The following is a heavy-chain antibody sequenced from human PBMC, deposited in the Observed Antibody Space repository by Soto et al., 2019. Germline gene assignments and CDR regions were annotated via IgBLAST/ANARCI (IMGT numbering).Heavy chain of an antibody. D-gene: IGHD3-3*01. CDR3: ARCTIFGHDDAFDI. CDR1: GFTFSDYY. CDR2: ISSSGSTI. J-gene: IGHJ3*02. Sequence: GGSLRLSCAASGFTFSDYYMSWIRQAPGKGLEWVSYISSSGSTIYYADSVKGRFTISRDNAKNSLYLQMNSLRAEGTAVYYCARCTIFGHDDAFDIWGQGTMVTVSS. V-gene: IGHV3-11*01.